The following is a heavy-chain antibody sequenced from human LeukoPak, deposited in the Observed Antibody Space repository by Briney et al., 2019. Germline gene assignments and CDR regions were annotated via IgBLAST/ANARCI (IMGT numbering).Heavy chain of an antibody. J-gene: IGHJ4*02. CDR1: GYTFTGYY. CDR2: INPNSGGT. V-gene: IGHV1-2*02. Sequence: ASVKVSCKASGYTFTGYYMHWGRQAPGQGLEWRGWINPNSGGTDYAQKFQGRVTMHRDTSISTPYMELSRLKSDDTALYYCARVRRTALGEPFDYWGQGTLVTVSS. CDR3: ARVRRTALGEPFDY. D-gene: IGHD1-26*01.